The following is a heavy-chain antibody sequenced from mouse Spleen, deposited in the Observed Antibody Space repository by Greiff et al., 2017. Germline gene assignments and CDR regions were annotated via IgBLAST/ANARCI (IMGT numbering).Heavy chain of an antibody. CDR3: TYGDRGFAY. J-gene: IGHJ3*01. CDR2: IDPENGDT. D-gene: IGHD2-13*01. V-gene: IGHV14-4*01. Sequence: EVQLQQSGAELVRPGASVKLSCTASGFNIKDDYMHWVKQRPEQGLEWIGWIDPENGDTEYASKFQGKATITADTSSNTAYLQLSSLTSEDTAVYYCTYGDRGFAYWGQGTLVTVSA. CDR1: GFNIKDDY.